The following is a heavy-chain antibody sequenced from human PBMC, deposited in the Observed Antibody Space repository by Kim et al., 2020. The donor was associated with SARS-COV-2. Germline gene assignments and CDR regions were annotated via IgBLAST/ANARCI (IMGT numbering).Heavy chain of an antibody. J-gene: IGHJ6*02. V-gene: IGHV3-74*01. CDR2: ISSDGRYT. CDR1: GFSVSNYW. D-gene: IGHD3-10*02. CDR3: ARGMFSSGFDV. Sequence: GGSLRLSCAASGFSVSNYWINWVRHAPGKGLVWVSRISSDGRYTHYADSVKGRLTLSRDNAENTLFLQMNSLRAEDTAVYYCARGMFSSGFDVWGQGTTVTVSS.